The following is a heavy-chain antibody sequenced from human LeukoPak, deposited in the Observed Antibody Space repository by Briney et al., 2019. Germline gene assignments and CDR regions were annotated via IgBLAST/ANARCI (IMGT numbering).Heavy chain of an antibody. CDR2: IYYSGST. J-gene: IGHJ4*02. CDR3: ARGFTDPFDY. CDR1: GGSISSYY. Sequence: SETLSLTCTVSGGSISSYYWSWIRQPPGKGLEWIGYIYYSGSTNYNPSLKSRVTISVDTSKNQFSLKLSSATAADTAVYYCARGFTDPFDYWGQGTLVTVSS. V-gene: IGHV4-59*01. D-gene: IGHD3-16*01.